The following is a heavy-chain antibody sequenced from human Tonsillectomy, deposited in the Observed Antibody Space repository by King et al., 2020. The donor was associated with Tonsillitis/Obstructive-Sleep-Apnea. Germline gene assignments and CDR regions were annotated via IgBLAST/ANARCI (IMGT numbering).Heavy chain of an antibody. CDR2: IYYSGST. V-gene: IGHV4-59*01. CDR3: AREHDYGAYGAFDI. D-gene: IGHD4-17*01. CDR1: GGSISSYY. Sequence: VQLQESGPGLVKPSETLSLTCTVSGGSISSYYWSWIRQPPGKGLEWIGYIYYSGSTKYNPSLKSRVTISVDTSKNQFPLKLSSVTAADTAVYYCAREHDYGAYGAFDIWGQGTMVTVSS. J-gene: IGHJ3*02.